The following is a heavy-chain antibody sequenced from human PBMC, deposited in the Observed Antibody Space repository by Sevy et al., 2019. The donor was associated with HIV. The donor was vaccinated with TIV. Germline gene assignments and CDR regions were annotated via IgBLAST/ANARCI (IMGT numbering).Heavy chain of an antibody. V-gene: IGHV3-11*06. CDR2: ISSSSTYT. Sequence: GGSLRLSCAASGFTFSDYYMSWIRQAPGKGLEWVSYISSSSTYTNYADSVKGRFTISRDNAKNSLYLQMNSLRAEDTALYYCARGAGGITIFGVVTKPPTYWGLGTLVTVSS. CDR3: ARGAGGITIFGVVTKPPTY. D-gene: IGHD3-3*01. J-gene: IGHJ4*02. CDR1: GFTFSDYY.